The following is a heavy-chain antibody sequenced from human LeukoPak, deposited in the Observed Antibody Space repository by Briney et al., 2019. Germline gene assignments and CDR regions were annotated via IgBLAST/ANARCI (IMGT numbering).Heavy chain of an antibody. D-gene: IGHD6-25*01. V-gene: IGHV1-8*01. J-gene: IGHJ4*02. Sequence: ASVTLSFTSSAYGFICYAITRVWLAPGPGLEWMGWMNPSSGNTGYAQKVQGRVTMTRNTSISTAYMELSSLRSEDTAVYYCARKHIAAAGTLIGWGQGTPVTVSS. CDR2: MNPSSGNT. CDR1: AYGFICYA. CDR3: ARKHIAAAGTLIG.